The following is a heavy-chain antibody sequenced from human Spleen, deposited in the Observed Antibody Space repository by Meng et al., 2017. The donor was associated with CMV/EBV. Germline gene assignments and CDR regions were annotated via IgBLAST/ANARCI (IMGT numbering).Heavy chain of an antibody. Sequence: GGSLRLSCVASGFTFNTYWMSWVRQAPGKGLEWVANIKQDGSEKYYVGSVKGRFTIFRDNAKNSLYLQMNSLRAEDTAVYYCARDPRVKSYVVVPAASDYWGQGTMVTVSS. CDR2: IKQDGSEK. V-gene: IGHV3-7*01. J-gene: IGHJ4*02. CDR1: GFTFNTYW. D-gene: IGHD2-2*01. CDR3: ARDPRVKSYVVVPAASDY.